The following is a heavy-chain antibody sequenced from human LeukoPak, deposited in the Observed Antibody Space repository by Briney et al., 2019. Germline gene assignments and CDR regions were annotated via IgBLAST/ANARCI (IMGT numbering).Heavy chain of an antibody. CDR1: GFTFSSYW. Sequence: GGSPRLSCAASGFTFSSYWMHWVRQAPGKGLVWVSRINSDGSITNYADSVKGRFTISRDNAKNTLYLQMNSLRAEDTAVYYCARGKGIGYYYYYMDVWGKGTTVTVSS. CDR3: ARGKGIGYYYYYMDV. J-gene: IGHJ6*03. V-gene: IGHV3-74*01. D-gene: IGHD2-15*01. CDR2: INSDGSIT.